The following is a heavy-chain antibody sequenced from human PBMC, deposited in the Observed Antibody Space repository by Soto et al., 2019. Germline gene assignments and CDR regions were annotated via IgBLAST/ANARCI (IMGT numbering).Heavy chain of an antibody. CDR3: AKGGSAALIAPSGRDNWFDP. Sequence: EVQLVESGGGLVQPGRSLRRSCAASGFAFDDYVMHWVRQPPGRGLEWVSGITWNGGTIRYVDSVKGRFTISRDNAENSLYLQMNSLRPEETAVYYCAKGGSAALIAPSGRDNWFDPWGQRTQVTVSS. CDR1: GFAFDDYV. D-gene: IGHD6-13*01. CDR2: ITWNGGTI. J-gene: IGHJ5*02. V-gene: IGHV3-9*01.